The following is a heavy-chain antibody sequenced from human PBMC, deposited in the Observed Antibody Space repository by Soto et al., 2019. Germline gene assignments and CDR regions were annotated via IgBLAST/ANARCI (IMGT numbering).Heavy chain of an antibody. CDR3: ASSRGTGTYPHDCQP. CDR2: IYYSGST. D-gene: IGHD1-26*01. V-gene: IGHV4-31*03. J-gene: IGHJ1*01. Sequence: QVQLQESGPGLVKPSQTLSLTCTASGGSISSGDYYWSWMRQHPGKGLEWIGYIYYSGSTYYNPALKSRVTISVDTSNNQFSLKLSSVTAADTAVYYCASSRGTGTYPHDCQPWGQGTLVTVSS. CDR1: GGSISSGDYY.